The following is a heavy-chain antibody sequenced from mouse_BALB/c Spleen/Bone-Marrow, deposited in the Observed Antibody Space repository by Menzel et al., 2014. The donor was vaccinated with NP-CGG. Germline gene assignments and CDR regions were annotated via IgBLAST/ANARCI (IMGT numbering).Heavy chain of an antibody. Sequence: EVKLVETGGGLVQPGGSLKLSCAASGFDFSRYWMSWVRQAPGKGLEWIGEINPDSSTINYTPSLKDKFIISRNNAKNTLCLQMSKVTSEDTALYYCARMHYYGYVVYWGQGTLVTVSA. CDR1: GFDFSRYW. V-gene: IGHV4-1*02. D-gene: IGHD1-2*01. CDR3: ARMHYYGYVVY. J-gene: IGHJ3*01. CDR2: INPDSSTI.